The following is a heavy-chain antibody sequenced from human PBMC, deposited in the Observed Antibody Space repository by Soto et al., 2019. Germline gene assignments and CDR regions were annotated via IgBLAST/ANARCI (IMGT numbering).Heavy chain of an antibody. CDR1: GFTFSSYA. CDR3: AKDLTTVDSGSYYSFDY. D-gene: IGHD1-26*01. CDR2: ISGSGGST. J-gene: IGHJ4*02. V-gene: IGHV3-23*01. Sequence: EVQLLESGGGLVQPGGSLRLSCAASGFTFSSYAMSWVRQAPGKGLEWVSAISGSGGSTYYADSVKGRFTISRDNSKNTLYLQINRLRAEDTAVYYCAKDLTTVDSGSYYSFDYWGQGTLVTVSS.